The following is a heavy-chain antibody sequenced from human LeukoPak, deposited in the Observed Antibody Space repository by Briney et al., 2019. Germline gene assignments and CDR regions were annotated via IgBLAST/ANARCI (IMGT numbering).Heavy chain of an antibody. V-gene: IGHV1-18*01. J-gene: IGHJ4*02. D-gene: IGHD1-26*01. Sequence: ASVKVSCKASGYTFTSYGISWVRQAPGQGLEWMGWISAYNGNTNYAQELQGRVTMTTDTSTSTAYMELRSLRSDDTAVYYCARDQWELMLGAYWGQGTLVTVSS. CDR1: GYTFTSYG. CDR3: ARDQWELMLGAY. CDR2: ISAYNGNT.